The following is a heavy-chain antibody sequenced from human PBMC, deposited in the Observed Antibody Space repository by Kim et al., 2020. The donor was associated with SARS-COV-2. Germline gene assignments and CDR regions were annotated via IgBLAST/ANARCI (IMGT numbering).Heavy chain of an antibody. CDR1: GFTFSNYE. Sequence: GGSLRLSCVASGFTFSNYEMNWVRQTPGKGLEWISYIDSGGGNIHYADAVKGRFTISRDDAKNSLYLQMNSLRAEDTAVYHCARWDAVTTSIDYWGQGTLVTVYS. CDR2: IDSGGGNI. D-gene: IGHD4-17*01. V-gene: IGHV3-48*03. J-gene: IGHJ4*02. CDR3: ARWDAVTTSIDY.